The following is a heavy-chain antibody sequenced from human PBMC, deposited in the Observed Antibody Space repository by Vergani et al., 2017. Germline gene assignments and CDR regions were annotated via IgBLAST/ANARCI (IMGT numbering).Heavy chain of an antibody. V-gene: IGHV4-59*02. CDR2: VSFRGDT. D-gene: IGHD3-10*01. Sequence: QVKLQESGPGLVKPSETLSLTCTVSGASVHSYYWSWIRQPPGKGLEWMGYVSFRGDTLYDPSVKGRMTISLNTSSNKFSLYLTSVTAADTAVDYCARSRIYYGAGSPDYWGQGTLVTVSS. J-gene: IGHJ4*02. CDR1: GASVHSYY. CDR3: ARSRIYYGAGSPDY.